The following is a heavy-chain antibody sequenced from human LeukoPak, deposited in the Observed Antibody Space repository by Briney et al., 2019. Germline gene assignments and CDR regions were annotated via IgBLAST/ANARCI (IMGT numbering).Heavy chain of an antibody. V-gene: IGHV1-69*04. CDR1: GGTFSSYA. Sequence: SVKVSCKASGGTFSSYAISWERQAPGQGLEWMGRIIPIFGIANYAQKFQGRVTITADKSTSTAYMELSSLRSEDTAVYYCARDVSYYDSSGYYYSDTFDIWGQGTMVTVSS. CDR3: ARDVSYYDSSGYYYSDTFDI. J-gene: IGHJ3*02. D-gene: IGHD3-22*01. CDR2: IIPIFGIA.